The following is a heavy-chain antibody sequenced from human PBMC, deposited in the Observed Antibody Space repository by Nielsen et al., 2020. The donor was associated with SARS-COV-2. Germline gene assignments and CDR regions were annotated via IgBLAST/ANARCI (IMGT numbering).Heavy chain of an antibody. Sequence: GGSLRLSCAASGFTFDDYTMHWVRQAPGKGLEWVSLISWDGGSTYYADSVKGRFTISRDNSKNTLYLQMNSLRAEDTAVYYCASIAAADTTSYYYYGMDVWGQGTTVTVSS. D-gene: IGHD6-13*01. V-gene: IGHV3-43*01. J-gene: IGHJ6*02. CDR3: ASIAAADTTSYYYYGMDV. CDR2: ISWDGGST. CDR1: GFTFDDYT.